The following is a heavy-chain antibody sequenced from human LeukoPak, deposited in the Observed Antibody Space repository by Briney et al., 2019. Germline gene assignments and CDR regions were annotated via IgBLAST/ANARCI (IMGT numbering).Heavy chain of an antibody. CDR2: IYYSGST. J-gene: IGHJ5*02. D-gene: IGHD3-22*01. Sequence: SETLSLTCTVSGGSISSYYWSWIRQPPGKGLEWIGYIYYSGSTNYNPPLKSRVTISVDTSKNQFSLKLSSVTAADTAVYYCASLTYYYDSSGYYYSARFDPWGQGTLVTVSS. CDR3: ASLTYYYDSSGYYYSARFDP. V-gene: IGHV4-59*08. CDR1: GGSISSYY.